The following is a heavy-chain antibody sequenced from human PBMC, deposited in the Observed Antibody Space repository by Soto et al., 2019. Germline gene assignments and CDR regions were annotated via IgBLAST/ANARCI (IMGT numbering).Heavy chain of an antibody. J-gene: IGHJ4*02. CDR3: ARDYRWYYDILTGYYSGFDY. D-gene: IGHD3-9*01. V-gene: IGHV3-33*01. Sequence: GGSLRLSCAASGFTFSSYGMHWVRQAPGKGLEWVAVIWYDGSNKYYADSVKGRFTISRDNSKNTLYLQMNSLRAEDTAVYYCARDYRWYYDILTGYYSGFDYWGQGTLVTVSS. CDR1: GFTFSSYG. CDR2: IWYDGSNK.